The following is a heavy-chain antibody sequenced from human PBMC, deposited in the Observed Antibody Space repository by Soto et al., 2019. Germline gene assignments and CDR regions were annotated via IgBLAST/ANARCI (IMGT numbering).Heavy chain of an antibody. V-gene: IGHV4-59*08. CDR1: GGSITNYY. CDR3: ARHGFGPLHGLVDV. J-gene: IGHJ6*02. Sequence: QVQLQESGPGLVKPSETLSLTCTVSGGSITNYYCSWFRQPPGKGLEWIGYINYDGYSAYNLSLKRRRTLSMDASKTQFSLMLESVTATDPAVYYCARHGFGPLHGLVDVWGPGTTVIVSS. D-gene: IGHD3-10*01. CDR2: INYDGYS.